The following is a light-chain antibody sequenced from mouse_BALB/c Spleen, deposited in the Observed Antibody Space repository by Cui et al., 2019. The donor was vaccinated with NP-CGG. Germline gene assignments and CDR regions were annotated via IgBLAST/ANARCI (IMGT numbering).Light chain of an antibody. J-gene: IGLJ1*01. CDR2: GTN. CDR1: IGAVTTSNY. CDR3: ALWYSNHWV. V-gene: IGLV1*01. Sequence: QAVVTQDSALTTPPGETVTLTCRSSIGAVTTSNYANWVQEKPDHLFTGLIGGTNNRVPGVPARFSGSLIGDKAALTITGAQTEDEAIYFCALWYSNHWVFGGGTKLTVL.